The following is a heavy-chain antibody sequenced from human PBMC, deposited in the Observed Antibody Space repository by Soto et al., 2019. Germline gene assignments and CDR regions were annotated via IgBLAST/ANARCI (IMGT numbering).Heavy chain of an antibody. CDR2: ISAYNGDT. CDR3: ARGPAGGLRGGVSY. V-gene: IGHV1-18*04. J-gene: IGHJ4*02. CDR1: GYTFTNYG. Sequence: QVQLVQSGGEVKKPGASVKVSCKTSGYTFTNYGITWVRQAPGQGLKWMGWISAYNGDTNYAQKFQGRVIMTTDTSTTTAYMGVRSLRSDDTAVYYCARGPAGGLRGGVSYWGQGTLVTVSS. D-gene: IGHD2-15*01.